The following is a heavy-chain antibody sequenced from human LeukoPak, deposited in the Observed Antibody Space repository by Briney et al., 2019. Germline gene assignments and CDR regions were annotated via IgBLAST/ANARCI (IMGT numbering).Heavy chain of an antibody. CDR1: GGSISSSSYY. CDR3: ARQVYEVGFLQQWLVYYFDY. V-gene: IGHV4-39*01. CDR2: IYYSGST. Sequence: SETLSLTCTVSGGSISSSSYYWGWIRQPPGKGLEWIGSIYYSGSTYYNPSLKSRVTISVDTSKNQFSLKLSSVTAADTAVYYCARQVYEVGFLQQWLVYYFDYWGQGTLVTVSS. D-gene: IGHD6-19*01. J-gene: IGHJ4*02.